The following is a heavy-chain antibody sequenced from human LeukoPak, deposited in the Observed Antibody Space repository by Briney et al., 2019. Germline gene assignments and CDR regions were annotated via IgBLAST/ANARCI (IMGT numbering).Heavy chain of an antibody. D-gene: IGHD6-13*01. J-gene: IGHJ4*02. Sequence: PGESLRLSCAASGFTFSSYGMHWVPQAPGKGLEWVAVIWYDGSNKYYADSVRGRFTISRDNSKNTLYLQMNSLRAEDTAVYYCARDRGSSSWLIDYWGQGTLVTVSS. CDR2: IWYDGSNK. CDR3: ARDRGSSSWLIDY. CDR1: GFTFSSYG. V-gene: IGHV3-33*01.